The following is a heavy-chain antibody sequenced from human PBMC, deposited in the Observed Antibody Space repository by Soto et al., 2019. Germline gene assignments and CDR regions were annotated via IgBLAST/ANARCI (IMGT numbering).Heavy chain of an antibody. V-gene: IGHV4-4*02. Sequence: PSETLSLTCAVSSGSISSSNWWSWVRQPPGKGLEWIGEIYHSGSTNYNTSLKSRVTISVDKSKNQYSLKLSSVTAADTAGYYCARGRAFYYILPASNWFDPCGPGTRVTVSS. D-gene: IGHD3-9*01. CDR2: IYHSGST. CDR1: SGSISSSNW. CDR3: ARGRAFYYILPASNWFDP. J-gene: IGHJ5*02.